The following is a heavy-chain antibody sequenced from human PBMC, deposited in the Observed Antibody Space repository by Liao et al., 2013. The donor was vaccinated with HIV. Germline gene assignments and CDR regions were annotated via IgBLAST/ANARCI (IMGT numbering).Heavy chain of an antibody. CDR1: GGSISSGSHY. D-gene: IGHD3-3*01. J-gene: IGHJ2*01. CDR3: AREASSYSFGLGTLRYFDL. CDR2: IKTSGST. V-gene: IGHV4-61*02. Sequence: QVQLQESGPGLVKPSTTLSLTCSVSGGSISSGSHYWSWIRQPAGKGLEWIGRIKTSGSTNYNPSLKSRVTISADTSKNQFSLELSSVTAADTAVYYCAREASSYSFGLGTLRYFDLWGRGTLVTVSS.